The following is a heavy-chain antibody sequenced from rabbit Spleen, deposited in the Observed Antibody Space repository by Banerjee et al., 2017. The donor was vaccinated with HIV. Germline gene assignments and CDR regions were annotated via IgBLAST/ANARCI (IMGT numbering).Heavy chain of an antibody. J-gene: IGHJ4*01. Sequence: QEQLVESGGGLVQPGGSLKLSCKASGFDFSGYGVSWVRQAPGKGLEWVACPDGGSSDSTYYASWAKGRFTFSETSSTTVTLQMTSLTAADTATYFCARHLDSYGADYRLWGPGTLVTVS. D-gene: IGHD2-1*01. CDR1: GFDFSGYG. CDR3: ARHLDSYGADYRL. CDR2: PDGGSSDST. V-gene: IGHV1S45*01.